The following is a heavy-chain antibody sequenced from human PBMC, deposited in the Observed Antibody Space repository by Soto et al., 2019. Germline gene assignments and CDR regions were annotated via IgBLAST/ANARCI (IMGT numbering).Heavy chain of an antibody. J-gene: IGHJ6*02. CDR1: GGSISSGGYY. CDR3: ARGVGGPVECLFDGMDG. Sequence: SENLSLTCTVSGGSISSGGYYWSWIRQHPGKGLEWIGYIYYSGSTYYNPSLKSRVTISVDTSKNQFSLKLSSVTAADTAVYYCARGVGGPVECLFDGMDGWGQGTTVTV. CDR2: IYYSGST. D-gene: IGHD3-3*01. V-gene: IGHV4-31*03.